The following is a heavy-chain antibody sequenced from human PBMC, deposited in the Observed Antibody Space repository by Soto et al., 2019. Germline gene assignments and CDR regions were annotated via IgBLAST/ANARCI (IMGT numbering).Heavy chain of an antibody. D-gene: IGHD2-2*03. CDR1: GYTFTSYA. J-gene: IGHJ5*02. CDR2: INAGNGNT. CDR3: ARDRVSVDIVVVPAAMSVWFDP. V-gene: IGHV1-3*01. Sequence: QVQLVQSGAEVKKPGASVKVSCKASGYTFTSYAMHWVRQAPGQRLEWMGWINAGNGNTKYSQKFQGRVTITRDTSASTAYMELSRLRSEDTAGYYCARDRVSVDIVVVPAAMSVWFDPWGQGTLVTVSS.